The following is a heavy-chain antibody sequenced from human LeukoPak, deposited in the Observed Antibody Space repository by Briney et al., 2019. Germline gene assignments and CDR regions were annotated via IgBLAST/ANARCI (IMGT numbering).Heavy chain of an antibody. CDR1: GYTFTSYD. J-gene: IGHJ1*01. D-gene: IGHD3-10*01. V-gene: IGHV1-8*01. CDR3: AKNGAWGSGSYYTH. CDR2: MNPNSGNT. Sequence: ASVKVSCKASGYTFTSYDINWVRQATGQGLEWMGWMNPNSGNTGYAQKFQGRVTMTRNTSISTAYMELSSLRAEDTAVYYCAKNGAWGSGSYYTHWGQGTLVTVSS.